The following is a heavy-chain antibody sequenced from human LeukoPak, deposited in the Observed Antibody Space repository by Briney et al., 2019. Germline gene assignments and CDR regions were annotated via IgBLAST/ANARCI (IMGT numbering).Heavy chain of an antibody. CDR1: GFTFSSYA. Sequence: RGSLRLSCAASGFTFSSYAMSWVRQAPGKGLEWVSAISGSGGSTYYADSVKGRFTISRDNSKNTLYLQMNSLRAEDTAVYYCAKDPGLRFEYFQHWGQGTLVTVSS. D-gene: IGHD4-17*01. CDR3: AKDPGLRFEYFQH. CDR2: ISGSGGST. J-gene: IGHJ1*01. V-gene: IGHV3-23*01.